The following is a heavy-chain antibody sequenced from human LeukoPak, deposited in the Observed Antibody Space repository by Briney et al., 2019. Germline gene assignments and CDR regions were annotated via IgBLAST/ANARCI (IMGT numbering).Heavy chain of an antibody. CDR1: GYTFTGYY. CDR3: ARIAGTTSPDDY. CDR2: INPNSGGT. D-gene: IGHD1-7*01. J-gene: IGHJ4*02. V-gene: IGHV1-2*02. Sequence: GASVKVSCKASGYTFTGYYMHWVRQAPGQGLEWMGWINPNSGGTNYAKKFQGRVTMTRDTSISTAYMELSRLRSDDTAVYYCARIAGTTSPDDYWGQGTLVTVSS.